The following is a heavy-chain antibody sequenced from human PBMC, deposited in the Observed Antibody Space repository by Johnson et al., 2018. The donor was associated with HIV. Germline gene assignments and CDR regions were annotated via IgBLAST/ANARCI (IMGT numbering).Heavy chain of an antibody. D-gene: IGHD1-26*01. J-gene: IGHJ3*02. Sequence: VQLVESGGGLVQPGRSLRLSCAASGFTFSSYAMSWVRQAPGKGLEWVSALSGSGGSTYYADSVKGRFTISRDNAKNSRYLQMNSLSAEDTAVYYCARDDTWGDAFDIWGQGTMVTVSS. CDR2: LSGSGGST. CDR3: ARDDTWGDAFDI. CDR1: GFTFSSYA. V-gene: IGHV3-23*04.